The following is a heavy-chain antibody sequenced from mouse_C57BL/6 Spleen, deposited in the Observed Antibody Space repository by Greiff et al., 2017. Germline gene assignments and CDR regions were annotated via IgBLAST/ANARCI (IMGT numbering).Heavy chain of an antibody. CDR3: ARSYYGSRGFAY. J-gene: IGHJ3*01. CDR2: IYPGDGDT. CDR1: GYAFSSYW. V-gene: IGHV1-80*01. D-gene: IGHD1-1*01. Sequence: QVQLQQSGAELVKPGASVKISCKASGYAFSSYWMNWVKQRPGKGLEWIGQIYPGDGDTNYNGKFKGKATLTADTSSSTAYMQLSSLTSEDSAVYFCARSYYGSRGFAYWGQGTLVTVSA.